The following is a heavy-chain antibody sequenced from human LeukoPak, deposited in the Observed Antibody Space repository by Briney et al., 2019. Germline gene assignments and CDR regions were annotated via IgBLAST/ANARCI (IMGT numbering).Heavy chain of an antibody. CDR1: GYTFTSYG. V-gene: IGHV1-18*01. CDR3: ARVSGSGSSDWFDP. CDR2: ITSYNGDT. Sequence: GASVKVSCKASGYTFTSYGISWVRQAPGQGLEWMGWITSYNGDTNYAQKLQGRVTVTTDTSTSAAYMELRSLRSDDTAVYYCARVSGSGSSDWFDPWGQGTLVTVSS. D-gene: IGHD3-10*01. J-gene: IGHJ5*02.